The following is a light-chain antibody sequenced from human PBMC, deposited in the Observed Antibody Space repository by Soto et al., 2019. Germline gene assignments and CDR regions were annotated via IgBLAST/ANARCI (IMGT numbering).Light chain of an antibody. CDR3: GTWDSSLSAYV. CDR2: DND. J-gene: IGLJ1*01. V-gene: IGLV1-51*01. Sequence: QSVLTQPPSVSAAPGQMVTISCSGSSXNIGNNYVSWYQQLPGTAPKLLIYDNDKRPSGIPDRFSGSKSGTSATLGITGLQTGDEADYYCGTWDSSLSAYVFGTGTKVTVL. CDR1: SXNIGNNY.